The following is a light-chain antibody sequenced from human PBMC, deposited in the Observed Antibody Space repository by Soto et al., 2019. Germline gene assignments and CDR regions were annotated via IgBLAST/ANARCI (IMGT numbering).Light chain of an antibody. CDR1: QSISSS. V-gene: IGKV1-12*01. CDR3: QQGDSFPIT. CDR2: AAS. J-gene: IGKJ5*01. Sequence: DIQMTQSPSSVSASVGDRVTITCRASQSISSSLAWYQQKPGTVPKLLIYAASSLPSGVPSRFSGSGAGTEVTRSITSLQPEDFGTYYCQQGDSFPITFGQGTRLEIK.